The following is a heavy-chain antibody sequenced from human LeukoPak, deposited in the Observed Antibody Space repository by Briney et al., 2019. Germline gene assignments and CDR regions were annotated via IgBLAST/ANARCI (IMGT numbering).Heavy chain of an antibody. Sequence: GGSLRLSCAASGFTFSSYAMSWVRQAPGKRLEWVSANSGSGGSTYYADSVKGRFTISRDNSKNTLYLQMNSLRAEDTAVYYCAKGGGYSYGYTDYWGQGTLVTVSS. V-gene: IGHV3-23*01. CDR1: GFTFSSYA. J-gene: IGHJ4*02. D-gene: IGHD5-18*01. CDR2: NSGSGGST. CDR3: AKGGGYSYGYTDY.